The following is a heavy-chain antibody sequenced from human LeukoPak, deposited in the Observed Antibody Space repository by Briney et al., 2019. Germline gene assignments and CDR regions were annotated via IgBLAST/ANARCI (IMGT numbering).Heavy chain of an antibody. CDR2: ISSSGSPI. Sequence: GGSLRLSCVASGFTFSSYEMNWVRQAPGKGLEWVSYISSSGSPIYYADSVKGRFTISRDNAKNSVSLQMNSLRAEDTAVYYCARDYNGSGMKAYWGQGPLAPVSS. V-gene: IGHV3-48*03. CDR3: ARDYNGSGMKAY. CDR1: GFTFSSYE. J-gene: IGHJ4*02. D-gene: IGHD3-10*01.